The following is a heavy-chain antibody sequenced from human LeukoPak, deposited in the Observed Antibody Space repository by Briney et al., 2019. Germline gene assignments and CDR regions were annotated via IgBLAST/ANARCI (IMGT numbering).Heavy chain of an antibody. CDR1: GYTLTELS. CDR2: FDPEDGET. J-gene: IGHJ4*02. D-gene: IGHD3-3*01. V-gene: IGHV1-24*01. CDR3: ATTRFGVGQYDY. Sequence: SVKVSCKVSGYTLTELSMHWVRQAPGKGLEGMGGFDPEDGETIYAQKFQGRVTMTEHTSTDTAYMELSSLRSEDTAVYYCATTRFGVGQYDYWGQGTLVTVSS.